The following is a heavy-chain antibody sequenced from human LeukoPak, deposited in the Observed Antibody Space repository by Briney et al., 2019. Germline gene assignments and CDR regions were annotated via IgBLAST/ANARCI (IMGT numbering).Heavy chain of an antibody. CDR1: GGSISNYY. CDR3: ATGRQWLAYYYMDV. J-gene: IGHJ6*03. Sequence: SETLSLTCTVSGGSISNYYWSWIRQPPGKGLEWIGEINHSGSTNYNPSLKSRVTISVDTSKNQFSLKLSSVTAADTAVYYCATGRQWLAYYYMDVWGKGTTVTVSS. V-gene: IGHV4-34*01. CDR2: INHSGST. D-gene: IGHD6-19*01.